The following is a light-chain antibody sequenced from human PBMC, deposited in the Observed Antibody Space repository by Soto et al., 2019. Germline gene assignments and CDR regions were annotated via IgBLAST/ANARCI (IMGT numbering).Light chain of an antibody. CDR3: QHYDTYPLT. CDR1: QSVSGW. Sequence: DIQMTQSPSTLSASVGDRVTITSRASQSVSGWLAWYQQRPGKAPNLLVSKASSLESGVPSRFSGSGSGTEFTLTISSLQPDDFATYYCQHYDTYPLTFGGGTKVEIK. CDR2: KAS. V-gene: IGKV1-5*03. J-gene: IGKJ4*01.